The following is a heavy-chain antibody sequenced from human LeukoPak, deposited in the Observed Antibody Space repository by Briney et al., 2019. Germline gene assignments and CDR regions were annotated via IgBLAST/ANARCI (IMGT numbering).Heavy chain of an antibody. D-gene: IGHD4-17*01. CDR2: INHSGST. CDR1: GGSFSGYY. J-gene: IGHJ4*02. CDR3: ARGGTPENGDYVGYLDY. Sequence: SETLSLTCAVYGGSFSGYYWSWIRQPPGKGLEWIGEINHSGSTNYNPSLKSRVTISVDTSKNQFSLKLSSVTAADTAVYYCARGGTPENGDYVGYLDYWGQGTLVTVSS. V-gene: IGHV4-34*01.